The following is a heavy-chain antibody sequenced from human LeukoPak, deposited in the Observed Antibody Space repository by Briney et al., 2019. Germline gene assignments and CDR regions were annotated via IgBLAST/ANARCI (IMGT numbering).Heavy chain of an antibody. Sequence: SETLSLTCAVYGGSFSGYYWSWIRQHPGKGLEWIGEINHSGSTNYNPSLKSRVTISVDTSKNQFSLKLSSVTAADTAVYYCARVPLQYCSSTSCSQNDAFDIWGQGTMVTVSP. CDR3: ARVPLQYCSSTSCSQNDAFDI. V-gene: IGHV4-34*01. J-gene: IGHJ3*02. CDR2: INHSGST. CDR1: GGSFSGYY. D-gene: IGHD2-2*01.